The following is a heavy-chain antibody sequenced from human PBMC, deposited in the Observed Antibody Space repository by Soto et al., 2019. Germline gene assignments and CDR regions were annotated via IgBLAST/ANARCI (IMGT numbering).Heavy chain of an antibody. J-gene: IGHJ3*02. CDR1: VDSVSSTSPA. V-gene: IGHV6-1*01. CDR3: ARDLERGSYGDAFDI. Sequence: HTLALAYGIPVDSVSSTSPASHSVRQAPSIGLEWLGRTYYRSKWYNDYAVSVKSRITITPDTSKNQFSLQLNSVTPEDTAVYYCARDLERGSYGDAFDIWGQGTMVTVSS. CDR2: TYYRSKWYN. D-gene: IGHD1-26*01.